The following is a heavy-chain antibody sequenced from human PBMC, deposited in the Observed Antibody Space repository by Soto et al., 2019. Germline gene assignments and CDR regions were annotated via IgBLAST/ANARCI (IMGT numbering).Heavy chain of an antibody. Sequence: SGKGSCKASGGTFSSYAISWVRQAPGQGLEWMGGIIPIFGTANYAQKYQGRVTITADESTSTAYMELSSLRSEDTAVYYCASLFGVVPPYYYYYGMDVWGQGTTVTVSS. V-gene: IGHV1-69*13. CDR1: GGTFSSYA. D-gene: IGHD3-3*01. CDR3: ASLFGVVPPYYYYYGMDV. CDR2: IIPIFGTA. J-gene: IGHJ6*02.